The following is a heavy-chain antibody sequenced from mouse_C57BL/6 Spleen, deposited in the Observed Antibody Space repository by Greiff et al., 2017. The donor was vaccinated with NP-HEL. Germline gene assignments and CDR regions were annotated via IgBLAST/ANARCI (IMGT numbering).Heavy chain of an antibody. CDR3: AREEGYDYAWLAY. D-gene: IGHD2-4*01. CDR2: INYDGSST. V-gene: IGHV5-16*01. J-gene: IGHJ3*01. Sequence: EVKLVESEGGLVQPGSSMKLSCTASGFTFSDYYMAWVRQVPEKGLEWVANINYDGSSTYYLDSLKSRFIISRDNAKNILYLQMSSLKSEDTATYYGAREEGYDYAWLAYWGQGTLVTVSA. CDR1: GFTFSDYY.